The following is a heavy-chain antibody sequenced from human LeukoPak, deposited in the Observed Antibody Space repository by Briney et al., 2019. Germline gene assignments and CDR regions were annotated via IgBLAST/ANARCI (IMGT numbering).Heavy chain of an antibody. CDR3: ARVGDFWSGSQPYFDY. CDR2: INHSGST. CDR1: GGSFSGYY. Sequence: SETLSLTCAVYGGSFSGYYWSWIRQPPGKGLEWIGEINHSGSTNYNPSLKSRVTISVDTSKNQFSLKLSSVTAADTAVYYCARVGDFWSGSQPYFDYWGQGTLVTASS. J-gene: IGHJ4*02. V-gene: IGHV4-34*01. D-gene: IGHD3-3*01.